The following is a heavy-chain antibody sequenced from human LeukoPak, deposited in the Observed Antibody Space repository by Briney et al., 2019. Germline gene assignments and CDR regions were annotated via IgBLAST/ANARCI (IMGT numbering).Heavy chain of an antibody. CDR3: AKDRWNFDY. D-gene: IGHD1-1*01. J-gene: IGHJ4*02. Sequence: ETLSLTCAVSGGSISSSNWWSWVRQAPGKGLEWVSAISGSGGSTYYADSVKGRFTISRDNSKNTLYLQMNSLRAEDTAVYYCAKDRWNFDYWGQGTLVTVSS. CDR2: ISGSGGST. V-gene: IGHV3-23*01. CDR1: GGSISSSN.